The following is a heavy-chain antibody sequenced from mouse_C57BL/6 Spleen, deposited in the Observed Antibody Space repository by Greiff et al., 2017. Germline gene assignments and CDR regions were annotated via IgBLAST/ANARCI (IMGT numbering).Heavy chain of an antibody. Sequence: EVQLVESGGGLVQPGGSLSLSCAASGFTFTDYYMSWVRQPPGKALEWLGFIRNKANGYTTEYSASVKGRFTISRDNSQSILYLQRNALRAEDSATYYCARYGWDGFAYWGQGTLVTVSA. V-gene: IGHV7-3*01. CDR3: ARYGWDGFAY. CDR2: IRNKANGYTT. D-gene: IGHD4-1*01. CDR1: GFTFTDYY. J-gene: IGHJ3*01.